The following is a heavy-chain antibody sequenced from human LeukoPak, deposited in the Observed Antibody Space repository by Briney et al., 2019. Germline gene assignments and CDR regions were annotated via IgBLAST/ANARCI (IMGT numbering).Heavy chain of an antibody. CDR1: GGTFSGYA. CDR2: IIPIFGTA. Sequence: SVTVSFKASGGTFSGYAISWVRRAPGQGLEWMGGIIPIFGTANYAQKFQGRVTITADESTSTAYMELSSLRSEDTAVYYCARGGSSYVLRSYFDYWGQGTLVTVSS. CDR3: ARGGSSYVLRSYFDY. V-gene: IGHV1-69*13. D-gene: IGHD3-3*01. J-gene: IGHJ4*02.